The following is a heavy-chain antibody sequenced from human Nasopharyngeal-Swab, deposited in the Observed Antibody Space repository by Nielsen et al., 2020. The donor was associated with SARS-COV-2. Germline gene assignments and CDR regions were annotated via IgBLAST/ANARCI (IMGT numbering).Heavy chain of an antibody. D-gene: IGHD6-19*01. Sequence: LSLTCAASGFTFSSYAMSWVRQAPGKGLEWVSAISGSGGSTYYADSVKGRFTISRDNSKNTLYLQMNSLRAEDTAVYYCAKEWQWLVRAFDIWGQGTMVTVSS. CDR1: GFTFSSYA. CDR3: AKEWQWLVRAFDI. CDR2: ISGSGGST. J-gene: IGHJ3*02. V-gene: IGHV3-23*01.